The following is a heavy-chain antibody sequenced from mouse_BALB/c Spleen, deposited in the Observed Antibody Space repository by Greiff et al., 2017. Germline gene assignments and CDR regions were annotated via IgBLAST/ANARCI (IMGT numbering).Heavy chain of an antibody. CDR2: IWSGGST. D-gene: IGHD2-3*01. Sequence: QVQLQQSGPGLVQPSQSLSITCTVSGFSLTSYGVHWVRQSPGKGLEWLGVIWSGGSTDYNAAFISRLSISKDNSKSQVFFKMYSLQADDTAIYYCARKEAYDGYYRDAMDYWGQGTSVTVSS. CDR3: ARKEAYDGYYRDAMDY. V-gene: IGHV2-4-1*01. CDR1: GFSLTSYG. J-gene: IGHJ4*01.